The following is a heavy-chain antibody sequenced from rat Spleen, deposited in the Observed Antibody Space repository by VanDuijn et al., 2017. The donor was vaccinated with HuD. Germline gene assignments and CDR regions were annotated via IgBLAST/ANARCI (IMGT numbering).Heavy chain of an antibody. CDR1: GFTFSDYY. D-gene: IGHD1-12*03. J-gene: IGHJ2*01. CDR3: TRYYEGYVMDV. V-gene: IGHV5-7*01. CDR2: INWGGSST. Sequence: EVQLVESDGGLVQPGRSLKLSCAASGFTFSDYYMAWVRQAPTKGLEWVASINWGGSSTYYPDNVKGRFTISRDNAKNALYLQMNNLRSEDTAIYYCTRYYEGYVMDVWGQGVMVTVSS.